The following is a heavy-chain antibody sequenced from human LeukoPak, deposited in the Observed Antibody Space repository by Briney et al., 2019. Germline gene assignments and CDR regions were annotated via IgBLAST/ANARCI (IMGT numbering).Heavy chain of an antibody. V-gene: IGHV3-30*02. CDR1: GFTFSSYG. D-gene: IGHD3-22*01. Sequence: GGSLRLSCAASGFTFSSYGMHWVRQAPGKGLEWVAFIRYDGSNKYYADSVKGRFTISRDNAKNSLYLQMNSLRAEDTAVYYCARALDGYYYDSSGPYYYYMDVWGKGTTVTVSS. J-gene: IGHJ6*03. CDR3: ARALDGYYYDSSGPYYYYMDV. CDR2: IRYDGSNK.